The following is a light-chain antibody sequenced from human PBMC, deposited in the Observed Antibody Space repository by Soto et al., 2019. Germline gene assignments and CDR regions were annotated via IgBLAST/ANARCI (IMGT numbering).Light chain of an antibody. CDR1: QSVRNT. Sequence: EIVMTQSPATLSVSPGERATLSCRASQSVRNTLAWYQQRPGQAPRLLIYGTSTRATGIPARFSGSGPGTEFTLTISRLQSEDFAVYYCQQYYDWPRTFGPGTRVEF. V-gene: IGKV3-15*01. J-gene: IGKJ1*01. CDR3: QQYYDWPRT. CDR2: GTS.